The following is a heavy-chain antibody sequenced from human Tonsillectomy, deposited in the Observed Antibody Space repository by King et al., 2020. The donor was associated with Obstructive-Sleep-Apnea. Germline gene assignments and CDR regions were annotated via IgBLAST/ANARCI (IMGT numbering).Heavy chain of an antibody. J-gene: IGHJ3*02. CDR2: MNPNSGNT. V-gene: IGHV1-8*01. CDR3: ARGGYCSGGSCYRGNFAFDI. D-gene: IGHD2-15*01. Sequence: VQLVESGAEVKKPGASVKVSCKASGYTFTSYDINWVRQATGQGLEWMGWMNPNSGNTGYAQKFQGRVTMTRNTSISTAYMEQSSLRSDDTAVYYCARGGYCSGGSCYRGNFAFDIWGQGTMVTVSS. CDR1: GYTFTSYD.